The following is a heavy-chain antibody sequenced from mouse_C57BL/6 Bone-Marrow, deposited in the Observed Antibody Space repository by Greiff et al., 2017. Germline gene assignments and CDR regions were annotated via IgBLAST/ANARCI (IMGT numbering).Heavy chain of an antibody. J-gene: IGHJ1*03. D-gene: IGHD2-4*01. Sequence: EVQLQQSGAELVRPGASVKLSCTASGFNIQDDYMHWVKQRPEQGLEWIGWIDPENGDTEYASKFQGKATITADTSSNTAYLQLSSLTSEDTAVYYCTTFYYDYDGPPYWYFDVWGTGTTVTVSA. CDR3: TTFYYDYDGPPYWYFDV. CDR2: IDPENGDT. V-gene: IGHV14-4*01. CDR1: GFNIQDDY.